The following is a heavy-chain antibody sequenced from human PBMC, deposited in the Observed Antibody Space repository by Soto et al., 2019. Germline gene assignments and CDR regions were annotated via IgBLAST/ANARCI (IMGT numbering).Heavy chain of an antibody. Sequence: GASVKVSCKXSGGTFSSYAISWVRQAPGQGLEWMGGIIPIFGTANYAQKFQGRVTITADESTSTAYMELSSLRSEDTAVYYCARDLRVYYDSSGYYYYYGMDVWGQGTTVTVSS. CDR2: IIPIFGTA. CDR3: ARDLRVYYDSSGYYYYYGMDV. CDR1: GGTFSSYA. D-gene: IGHD3-22*01. J-gene: IGHJ6*02. V-gene: IGHV1-69*13.